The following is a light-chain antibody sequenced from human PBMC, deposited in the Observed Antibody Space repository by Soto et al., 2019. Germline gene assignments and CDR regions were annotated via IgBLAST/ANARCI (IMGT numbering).Light chain of an antibody. CDR1: SSDVGGYNY. Sequence: QPVLTQPASVSGSPGQSITISCTGTSSDVGGYNYVSWYQHHPGKAPKLMVFDVRDRPSGVSNRFSGSKSGNTASLTISGLQAEDEADYYCSSYTSSRTLVFGTGTKLTVL. CDR2: DVR. V-gene: IGLV2-14*03. J-gene: IGLJ1*01. CDR3: SSYTSSRTLV.